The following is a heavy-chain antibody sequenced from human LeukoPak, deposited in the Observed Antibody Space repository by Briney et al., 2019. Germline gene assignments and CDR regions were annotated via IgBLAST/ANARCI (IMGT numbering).Heavy chain of an antibody. CDR2: ISGSGGST. Sequence: QPGGSLRLSCAASGFTFSTYAVNWVRQAPGKGLEWVSAISGSGGSTYYADSVKGRFTISRDNSKNTLYLQMNSLRAEDTAVYYCAKAPGIVVVLSWFDPWGQGTLVTVSS. J-gene: IGHJ5*02. D-gene: IGHD3-22*01. CDR1: GFTFSTYA. V-gene: IGHV3-23*01. CDR3: AKAPGIVVVLSWFDP.